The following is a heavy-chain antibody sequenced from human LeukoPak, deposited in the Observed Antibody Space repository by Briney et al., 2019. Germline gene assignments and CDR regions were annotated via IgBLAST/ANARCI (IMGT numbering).Heavy chain of an antibody. CDR3: ARYGSHLTGGYFDY. D-gene: IGHD1-26*01. J-gene: IGHJ4*02. V-gene: IGHV1-2*06. CDR2: INPNSGGT. CDR1: GYTFTGYY. Sequence: GASVKVSCKASGYTFTGYYMHWVRQAPGRGLEWMGRINPNSGGTNYAQKFQGRVTMTRDTSISTAYMELSRLRSDDTAVYYCARYGSHLTGGYFDYWGQGTLVTVSS.